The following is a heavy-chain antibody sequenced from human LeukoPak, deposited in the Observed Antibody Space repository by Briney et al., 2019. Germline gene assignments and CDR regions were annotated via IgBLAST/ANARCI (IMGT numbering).Heavy chain of an antibody. D-gene: IGHD2-15*01. J-gene: IGHJ4*02. CDR1: GFTFSGYA. CDR2: ISGSGDIT. V-gene: IGHV3-23*01. Sequence: HPGGSLRLSCAASGFTFSGYAMSWVRQAPGRGLEWVSTISGSGDITYYADSVKGRLTISRDNSKNTLYLQMNSLRAEDTAVYYCAKDRRSGGSCSDYWGQGTLVTASS. CDR3: AKDRRSGGSCSDY.